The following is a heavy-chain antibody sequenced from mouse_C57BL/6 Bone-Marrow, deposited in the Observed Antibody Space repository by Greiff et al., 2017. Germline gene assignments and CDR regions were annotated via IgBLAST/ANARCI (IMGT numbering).Heavy chain of an antibody. CDR1: GYTFTSYW. V-gene: IGHV1-50*01. Sequence: QVQLKQPGAELVKPGASVKLSCKASGYTFTSYWMQWVKQRPGQGLEWIGEIDPSDSYTNYNQKFKGKATLTVDTSSSTAYMQLSSLTSEDSAVYYCAREEIYYYGSSLYFDYWGQGTTLTVSS. J-gene: IGHJ2*01. D-gene: IGHD1-1*01. CDR2: IDPSDSYT. CDR3: AREEIYYYGSSLYFDY.